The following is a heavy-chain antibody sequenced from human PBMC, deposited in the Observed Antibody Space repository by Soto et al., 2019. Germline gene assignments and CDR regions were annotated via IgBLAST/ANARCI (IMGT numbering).Heavy chain of an antibody. D-gene: IGHD3-10*01. J-gene: IGHJ4*02. CDR1: GFTFSSYA. CDR3: AKNRGVTMVRGVRPFDY. Sequence: GGSLRLSCAASGFTFSSYAMSWVRQAPGKGLEWVSAISGIGGSTYYADSVKGRFTISRDNSKNTLYLQMNSLRAEDTAVYYCAKNRGVTMVRGVRPFDYWGQGTLVTVSS. V-gene: IGHV3-23*01. CDR2: ISGIGGST.